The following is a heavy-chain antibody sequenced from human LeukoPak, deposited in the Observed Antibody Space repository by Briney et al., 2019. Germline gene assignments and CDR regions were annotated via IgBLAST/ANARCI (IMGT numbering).Heavy chain of an antibody. V-gene: IGHV1-18*01. CDR2: ISAYNGNT. J-gene: IGHJ6*02. CDR1: GYTFTSYG. CDR3: ARDKEPASYYGMDV. Sequence: ASVKVSCKASGYTFTSYGISWVRQAPGQGLEWMGWISAYNGNTNYAQKLQGRVTMTTDTSTSTAYMVLRSLRSDDTAVYYCARDKEPASYYGMDVWGQGTTVTVSS.